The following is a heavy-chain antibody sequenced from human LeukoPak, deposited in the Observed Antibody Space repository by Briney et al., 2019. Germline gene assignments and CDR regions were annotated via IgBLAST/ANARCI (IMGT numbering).Heavy chain of an antibody. J-gene: IGHJ4*02. D-gene: IGHD1-26*01. CDR3: ARGQVGAADY. CDR1: GFTFSSYS. V-gene: IGHV3-21*01. Sequence: GGSLRLSCAASGFTFSSYSMNWVRQAPGKGLEWVSSISSSSYIYYTDSVKGRFTISRDNAKNSLYLQMNSLRAEDTAVYYCARGQVGAADYWGQGTLVTVSS. CDR2: ISSSSYI.